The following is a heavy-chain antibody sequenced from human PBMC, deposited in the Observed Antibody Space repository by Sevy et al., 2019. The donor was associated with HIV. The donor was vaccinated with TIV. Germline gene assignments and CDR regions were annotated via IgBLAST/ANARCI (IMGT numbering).Heavy chain of an antibody. V-gene: IGHV4-4*07. CDR1: GDSISSYY. CDR2: IYSSGNT. J-gene: IGHJ4*02. D-gene: IGHD4-4*01. Sequence: SETLSLTCTVSGDSISSYYWSWIRQPAGKGLEWIGRIYSSGNTNYNPSLKSRVTMSVDTSKNQFSLKPSSVTAADTAVYFCARDFLQGYFDYWGQGTLVTVSS. CDR3: ARDFLQGYFDY.